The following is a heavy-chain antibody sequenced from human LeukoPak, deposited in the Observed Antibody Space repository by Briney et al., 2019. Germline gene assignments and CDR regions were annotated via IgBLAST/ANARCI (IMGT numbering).Heavy chain of an antibody. CDR2: ISSSSSYI. CDR3: ARDFRLRYFDWLPPDYFDY. Sequence: PGGSLRLSCAASGFTFSSCSMNWVRQAPGKGLEWVSSISSSSSYIYYADSVEGRFTISRDNAKNSLYLQMNSLRAEDTAVYYCARDFRLRYFDWLPPDYFDYWGQGTLVTVSS. D-gene: IGHD3-9*01. V-gene: IGHV3-21*01. J-gene: IGHJ4*02. CDR1: GFTFSSCS.